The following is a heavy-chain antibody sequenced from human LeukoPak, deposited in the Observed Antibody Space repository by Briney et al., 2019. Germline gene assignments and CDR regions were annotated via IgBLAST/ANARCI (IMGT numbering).Heavy chain of an antibody. J-gene: IGHJ4*02. CDR2: IFNSGST. Sequence: SETLSLTCTVSGGSISSSKYYWGWIRQPPGKGLEWIGTIFNSGSTHYNPSLKSRVTISVDTSKNQFSLNLSSVTAADTAVYYCASTNNGGSLLDYWGQGTLVTVSS. CDR3: ASTNNGGSLLDY. CDR1: GGSISSSKYY. D-gene: IGHD1-26*01. V-gene: IGHV4-39*01.